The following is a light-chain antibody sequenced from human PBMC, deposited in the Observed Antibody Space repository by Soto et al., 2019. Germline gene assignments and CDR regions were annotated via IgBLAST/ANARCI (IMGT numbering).Light chain of an antibody. J-gene: IGKJ1*01. CDR2: GAS. CDR1: QSVSSSY. CDR3: RQYGSSHWT. V-gene: IGKV3-20*01. Sequence: EIVLTKSPCTMSLSQGEGATLSCRASQSVSSSYFAWYQQKPGQAPRLLIYGASSKATCIPDRFSGSVSGTDLSFCIGSMEPEDFAVYSCRQYGSSHWTFGQGTKVE.